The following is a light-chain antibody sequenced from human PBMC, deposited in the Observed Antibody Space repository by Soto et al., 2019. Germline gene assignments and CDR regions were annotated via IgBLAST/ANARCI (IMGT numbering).Light chain of an antibody. Sequence: QSVLTQPPSVSGAPGKRVSISCTGSSSNIGTYDVHWYQQFPGTAPKLLIYANTNRPSGVPDRFSGSKSGTSASLAITGLQADDEADYYCQSFDSSLSGDVVFGGGTKLTVL. J-gene: IGLJ2*01. V-gene: IGLV1-40*01. CDR1: SSNIGTYD. CDR3: QSFDSSLSGDVV. CDR2: ANT.